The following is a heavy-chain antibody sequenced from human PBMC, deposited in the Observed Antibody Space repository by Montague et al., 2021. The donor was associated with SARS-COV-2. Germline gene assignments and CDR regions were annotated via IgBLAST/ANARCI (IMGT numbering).Heavy chain of an antibody. V-gene: IGHV4-59*11. D-gene: IGHD3-16*01. CDR3: AREFRIELWQTNWYFGL. Sequence: SETLSLTCSVSSGSISGHYWRWIRQPPGTDLECIGNFDHSGDTKYNPSLKSRATISVDTSKNQFALRLHSVTAADTAVYYCAREFRIELWQTNWYFGLWGRGTLVTVSS. CDR2: FDHSGDT. CDR1: SGSISGHY. J-gene: IGHJ2*01.